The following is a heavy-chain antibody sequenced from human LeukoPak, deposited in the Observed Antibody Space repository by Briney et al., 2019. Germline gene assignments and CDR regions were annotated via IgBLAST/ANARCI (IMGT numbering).Heavy chain of an antibody. V-gene: IGHV3-74*01. D-gene: IGHD3-22*01. Sequence: GGSLRLSCAASGFTFGSYWMHWVRQAPGKGLVWVSRVNSDGSSTSYADSVKGRFTISRDNAKNSLYLQMNSLRAEDTAVYYCARESGYYYDSSGYYYFDYWGQGTLVTVSS. CDR2: VNSDGSST. CDR3: ARESGYYYDSSGYYYFDY. CDR1: GFTFGSYW. J-gene: IGHJ4*02.